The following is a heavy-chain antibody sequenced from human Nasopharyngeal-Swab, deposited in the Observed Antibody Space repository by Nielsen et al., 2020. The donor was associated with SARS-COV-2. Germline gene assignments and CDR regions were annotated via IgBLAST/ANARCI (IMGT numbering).Heavy chain of an antibody. CDR3: ARSGSGYARGWFDP. CDR1: GFTFSSYS. V-gene: IGHV3-21*04. Sequence: GESLKISCAASGFTFSSYSMNWVRQAPGKGLEWVSSISSSSSYIYYADSVKGRFTISRDNAKNSLYLQMNSLRAKDTALYHCARSGSGYARGWFDPWGQGTLVTVSS. CDR2: ISSSSSYI. D-gene: IGHD5-12*01. J-gene: IGHJ5*02.